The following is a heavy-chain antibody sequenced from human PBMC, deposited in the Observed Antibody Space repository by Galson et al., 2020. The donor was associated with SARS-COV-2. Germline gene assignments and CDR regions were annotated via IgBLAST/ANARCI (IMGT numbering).Heavy chain of an antibody. CDR3: ARERSRGVVATTLQC. D-gene: IGHD3-10*01. CDR1: GFTVSSNY. CDR2: IYSGDTT. Sequence: TGGSLRLSCVASGFTVSSNYMSWVRQAPGKGLEWVSIIYSGDTTYYSDSVRGRFTISRDNSKNTLYPQMNSLSAEDTAVYYCARERSRGVVATTLQCWGQGTLVTVSS. J-gene: IGHJ1*01. V-gene: IGHV3-66*01.